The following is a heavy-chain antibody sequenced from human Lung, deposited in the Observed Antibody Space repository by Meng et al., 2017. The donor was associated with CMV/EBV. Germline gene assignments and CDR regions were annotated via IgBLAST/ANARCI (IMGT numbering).Heavy chain of an antibody. CDR3: AKGPLRSGSYPSYFDY. V-gene: IGHV3-23*01. D-gene: IGHD1-26*01. J-gene: IGHJ4*02. Sequence: SYAASGFPFSSYAMSWVRQAPGKGLEWVSAISGGGDRTYNADSVRGRFTISRDESKNTVYLQMSSLRAEDKAVYYCAKGPLRSGSYPSYFDYLGQGALVTVSS. CDR2: ISGGGDRT. CDR1: GFPFSSYA.